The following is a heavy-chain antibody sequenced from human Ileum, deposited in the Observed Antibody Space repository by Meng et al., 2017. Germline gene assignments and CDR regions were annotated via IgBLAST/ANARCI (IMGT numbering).Heavy chain of an antibody. V-gene: IGHV3-30*03. CDR2: ISYNAGNI. J-gene: IGHJ4*02. CDR1: GFTFRSYA. Sequence: QEQLVESGGGVVQPGRSLRLSCAASGFTFRSYAMHWIRQAPGKGLEWVAAISYNAGNIYYADSVNGRFTISRDNSQNTLYLQMHSLRTEDTAVYFCASLGTSGWMTATVPFDFWGQGTLVTVSS. CDR3: ASLGTSGWMTATVPFDF. D-gene: IGHD2-21*02.